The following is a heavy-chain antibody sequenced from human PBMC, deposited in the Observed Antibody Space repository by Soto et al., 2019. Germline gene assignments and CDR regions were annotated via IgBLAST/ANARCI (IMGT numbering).Heavy chain of an antibody. CDR3: ASLSTSQRYPPWFPRDY. CDR2: INHSGST. Sequence: TSETLSLTCAVYGGSFSGYYWSWIRQPPGKGLEWIGEINHSGSTNYNPSLKSRVTISVDTSKNQFSLKLSSVTAADTAVYYCASLSTSQRYPPWFPRDYWGQGTLVTVSS. V-gene: IGHV4-34*01. D-gene: IGHD3-10*01. CDR1: GGSFSGYY. J-gene: IGHJ4*02.